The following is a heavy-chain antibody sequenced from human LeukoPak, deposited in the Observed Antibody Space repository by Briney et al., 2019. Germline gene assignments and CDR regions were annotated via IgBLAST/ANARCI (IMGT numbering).Heavy chain of an antibody. J-gene: IGHJ4*02. CDR2: INPDSGAT. CDR3: ARDFTGGYFDY. CDR1: GYTFSDYY. Sequence: ASVKVSCKTSGYTFSDYYVHWVRQAPGQGFERMGWINPDSGATNYAQKFQGRVTMTRDTSISTAYMELSRLRSDDTAVYYCARDFTGGYFDYWGQGTLVRVSS. V-gene: IGHV1-2*02. D-gene: IGHD2-8*02.